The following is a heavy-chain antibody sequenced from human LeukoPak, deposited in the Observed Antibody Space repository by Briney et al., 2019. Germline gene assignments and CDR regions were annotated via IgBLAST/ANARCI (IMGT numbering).Heavy chain of an antibody. Sequence: ASVKVSCKASGYTFTSYDINWVRQATGQGLEWMGWINPNSGGTNYAQKFQGRVTMTRDTSISTAYMELSRLRSDDTAVYYCARDQSGSYYSNWFDPWGQGTLVTVSS. V-gene: IGHV1-2*02. CDR2: INPNSGGT. D-gene: IGHD1-26*01. J-gene: IGHJ5*02. CDR3: ARDQSGSYYSNWFDP. CDR1: GYTFTSYD.